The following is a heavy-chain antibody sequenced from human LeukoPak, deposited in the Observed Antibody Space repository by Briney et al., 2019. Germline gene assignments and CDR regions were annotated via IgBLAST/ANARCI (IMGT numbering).Heavy chain of an antibody. D-gene: IGHD3-10*01. CDR2: IWSDGSNK. V-gene: IGHV3-33*01. Sequence: GGSLRLSCAASGFTFSYYGIHWLRQAPGKGLEWVAVIWSDGSNKYYADSVKGRYTISIDSSKKTLYLQMKNMQVNQTAAYYFVRASGSFDYWGQGTLVIVSS. J-gene: IGHJ4*02. CDR3: VRASGSFDY. CDR1: GFTFSYYG.